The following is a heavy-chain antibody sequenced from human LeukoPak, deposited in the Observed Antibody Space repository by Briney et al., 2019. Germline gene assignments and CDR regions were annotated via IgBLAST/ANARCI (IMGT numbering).Heavy chain of an antibody. Sequence: GGSLRLSCAASGFTFSDYYMSWIRQAPGKGLEWVSYISSSGSTIYYADSVKGRFTISRDNAKNSLYLQMNSLRAEDTAVYYCARDPSSGYSGSPRIYFDYWGQGTLVTVSS. CDR1: GFTFSDYY. CDR2: ISSSGSTI. J-gene: IGHJ4*02. D-gene: IGHD1-26*01. CDR3: ARDPSSGYSGSPRIYFDY. V-gene: IGHV3-11*04.